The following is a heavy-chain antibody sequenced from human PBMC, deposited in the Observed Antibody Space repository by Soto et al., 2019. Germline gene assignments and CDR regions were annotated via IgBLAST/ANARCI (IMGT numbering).Heavy chain of an antibody. J-gene: IGHJ6*02. D-gene: IGHD1-26*01. CDR1: RYTFTSCW. CDR2: MNPNSANT. V-gene: IGHV1-8*01. CDR3: ARVIGVNYYYYCGMDV. Sequence: AVQVSCKASRYTFTSCWSNCLRRATRQGLEWMGWMNPNSANTGYAQKFQGRVTMTRNTSISTAYMELSSLRSEDTAVYYCARVIGVNYYYYCGMDVWGQGTRVTVSS.